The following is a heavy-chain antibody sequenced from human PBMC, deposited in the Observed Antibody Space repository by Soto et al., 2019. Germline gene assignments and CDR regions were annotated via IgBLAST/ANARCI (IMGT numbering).Heavy chain of an antibody. D-gene: IGHD3-10*01. V-gene: IGHV1-69*08. J-gene: IGHJ3*02. CDR1: GGTFSSYT. Sequence: QVQLVQSGAEVKKPGSSVKVSCKASGGTFSSYTISWVRQAPGQGLEWMGRIIPILGIANYAQKFQGRVTITADKSTSTAYMELSSLRSEETAVYYCARETDRRVAFDIGGQGTMVTVSS. CDR2: IIPILGIA. CDR3: ARETDRRVAFDI.